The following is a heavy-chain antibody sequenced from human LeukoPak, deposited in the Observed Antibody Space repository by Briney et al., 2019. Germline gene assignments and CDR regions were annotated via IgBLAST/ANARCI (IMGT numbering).Heavy chain of an antibody. J-gene: IGHJ4*02. Sequence: SETLSLTCTVSGGSISSYYWSWIRQPPGKGPEWLGYIYYSGSTNYNPSLKSRVTISVDTSKNQFSLKLSSVTAADTAVYYCARLGGDYYDNSSLNYWGQGTLVTVSS. CDR2: IYYSGST. V-gene: IGHV4-59*08. CDR3: ARLGGDYYDNSSLNY. D-gene: IGHD3-22*01. CDR1: GGSISSYY.